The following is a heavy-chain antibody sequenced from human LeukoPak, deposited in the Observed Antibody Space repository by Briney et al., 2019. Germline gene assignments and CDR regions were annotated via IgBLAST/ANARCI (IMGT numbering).Heavy chain of an antibody. CDR1: GFTFSTYT. D-gene: IGHD2-15*01. CDR2: ISTGSSYI. V-gene: IGHV3-21*01. J-gene: IGHJ5*02. Sequence: GGSLRLSCAASGFTFSTYTMNWVRQAPGKGMEWVSSISTGSSYIYYADSVRGRFTISRDNAKNTLYLQMNSLRAEDTAVYYCARVTMVAGASYNSFVPWGQGTLVTVST. CDR3: ARVTMVAGASYNSFVP.